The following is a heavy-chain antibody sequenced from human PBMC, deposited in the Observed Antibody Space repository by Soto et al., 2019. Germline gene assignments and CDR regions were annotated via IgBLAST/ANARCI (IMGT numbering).Heavy chain of an antibody. CDR2: IYSGGNP. V-gene: IGHV3-53*01. CDR3: ARGPNSDC. CDR1: GFSVGGNY. D-gene: IGHD2-21*01. Sequence: EERLVQSGGGLVQPGGSLRLSCAASGFSVGGNYMSWVRQAPGKGLELVSLIYSGGNPFYADSMKGRFTLSRDNSNNMLYLQMDSLXAEDTAVYYCARGPNSDCWGQGTLVIVSS. J-gene: IGHJ4*02.